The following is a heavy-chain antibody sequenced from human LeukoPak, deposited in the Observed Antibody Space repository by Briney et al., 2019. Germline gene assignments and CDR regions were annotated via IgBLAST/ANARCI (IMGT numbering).Heavy chain of an antibody. D-gene: IGHD1-26*01. V-gene: IGHV3-7*01. CDR3: ARDKIVGATNFDY. J-gene: IGHJ4*02. Sequence: GGSLRLSCAASGFTFSSYSMNWVRQAPGKGLEWVANIRQDGSEKYYVDSVQGRFTISRDNAKNSLYLQMNSLRAEDTAVYYCARDKIVGATNFDYWGQGTLVTVSS. CDR1: GFTFSSYS. CDR2: IRQDGSEK.